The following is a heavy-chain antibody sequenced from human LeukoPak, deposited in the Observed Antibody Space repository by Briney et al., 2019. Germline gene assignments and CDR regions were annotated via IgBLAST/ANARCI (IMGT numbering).Heavy chain of an antibody. CDR3: ARLNYYGSGSYPS. CDR2: IYYSGST. D-gene: IGHD3-10*01. J-gene: IGHJ4*02. V-gene: IGHV4-59*08. Sequence: SSETLSLTCTVSGGSISSYYWSWIRQPPGKGLEWIGYIYYSGSTNYNPSLKSRVTTSVDTSKNQFSLKLSSVTAADTAVYYCARLNYYGSGSYPSWGQGTLVTVSS. CDR1: GGSISSYY.